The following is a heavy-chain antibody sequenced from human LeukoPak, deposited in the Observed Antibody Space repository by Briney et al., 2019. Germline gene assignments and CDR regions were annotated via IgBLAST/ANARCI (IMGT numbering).Heavy chain of an antibody. D-gene: IGHD3-9*01. J-gene: IGHJ6*03. Sequence: GGSLRLSCEASGFPFINHEMNWVRQAPGKGLEWLSYISSSGRTTYYADSVKGRFTISRDNAKNSLYLQMNSLRAEDTAVYYCARVCYDILTGYYYYYYYYMDVWGKGTTVTISS. CDR1: GFPFINHE. CDR2: ISSSGRTT. V-gene: IGHV3-48*03. CDR3: ARVCYDILTGYYYYYYYYMDV.